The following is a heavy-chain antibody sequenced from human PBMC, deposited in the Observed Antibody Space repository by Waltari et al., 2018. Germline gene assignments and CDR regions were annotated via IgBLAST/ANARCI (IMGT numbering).Heavy chain of an antibody. CDR2: TSAGGIT. CDR1: GFAYHTYA. V-gene: IGHV3-23*01. D-gene: IGHD3-22*01. J-gene: IGHJ4*02. CDR3: ARADRSTWYLDS. Sequence: EVQMLESGGGLLQPGGSLRLSCPASGFAYHTYAMAWVRQAPGKGLEWVSSTSAGGITYHADSLKGRFTISRDNSKNTLYLQMNSLRAEDTAVYYCARADRSTWYLDSWGQGTLVTVSS.